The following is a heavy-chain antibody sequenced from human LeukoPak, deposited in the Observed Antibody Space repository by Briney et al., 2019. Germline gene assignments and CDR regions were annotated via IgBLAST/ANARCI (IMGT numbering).Heavy chain of an antibody. J-gene: IGHJ4*02. CDR3: ARGDVGYCSSTSCSGGY. Sequence: GSLRLSCAASGFTFSSYSMNWVRQAPGKGLEWVSYISSSSSTIYYADSVKGRFTISRDNAKNSLYLQMNSLRAEDTAVYYCARGDVGYCSSTSCSGGYWGQGTLVTVSS. CDR2: ISSSSSTI. CDR1: GFTFSSYS. D-gene: IGHD2-2*01. V-gene: IGHV3-48*01.